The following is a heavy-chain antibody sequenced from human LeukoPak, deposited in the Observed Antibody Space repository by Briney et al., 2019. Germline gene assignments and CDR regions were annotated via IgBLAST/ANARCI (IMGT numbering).Heavy chain of an antibody. CDR3: ARVDQWPPSGWFDP. V-gene: IGHV6-1*01. J-gene: IGHJ5*02. D-gene: IGHD6-19*01. CDR2: TYYRSKWYS. Sequence: SQTLSLTCAISGDSVSSNSAAWNWIRQSPSRGLEWLGRTYYRSKWYSDYAVSVKSRINISPDTSKNQFSLQLNSVTPEDTAMYYRARVDQWPPSGWFDPWGQGTLVTVSS. CDR1: GDSVSSNSAA.